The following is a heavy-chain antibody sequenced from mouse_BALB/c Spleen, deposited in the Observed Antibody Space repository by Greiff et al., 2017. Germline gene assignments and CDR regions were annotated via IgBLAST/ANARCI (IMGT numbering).Heavy chain of an antibody. CDR2: ISSGGST. V-gene: IGHV5-6-5*01. D-gene: IGHD2-14*01. Sequence: EVQLVESGGGLVKPGGSLKLSCAASGFTFSSYAMSWVRQTPEKRLEWVASISSGGSTYYPDSVKGRFTISRDNARNILYLQMSSLRSEDTAMYYCAREGYRYDGAMDYWGQGTSVTVSS. CDR3: AREGYRYDGAMDY. CDR1: GFTFSSYA. J-gene: IGHJ4*01.